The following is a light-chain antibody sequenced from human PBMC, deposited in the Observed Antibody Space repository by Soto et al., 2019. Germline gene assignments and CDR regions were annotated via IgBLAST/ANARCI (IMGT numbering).Light chain of an antibody. CDR2: KAS. CDR1: QTISSW. Sequence: IHMTQSPSTLSESVGDRVTITCRAIQTISSWLAWYQQKPGKAPKLLIYKASTLKSGVPSRFSGSGSGTDFSLTISSLEPEDFAVYYCQQRSHWPRTFGQGTRLEIK. J-gene: IGKJ5*01. V-gene: IGKV1-5*03. CDR3: QQRSHWPRT.